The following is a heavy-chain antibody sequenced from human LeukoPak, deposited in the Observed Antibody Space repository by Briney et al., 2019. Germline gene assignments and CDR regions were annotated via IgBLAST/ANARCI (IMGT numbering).Heavy chain of an antibody. Sequence: SETLSLTCTVSGGSISSGSYYWSWIRQPAGKGLEWIGSIYHSGSTYYNPSLKSRVTISVDTSKNQFSLKLSSVTAADTAVYYCARDYEDSSGWYLGWFDPWGQGTLVTVSS. CDR3: ARDYEDSSGWYLGWFDP. CDR1: GGSISSGSYY. J-gene: IGHJ5*02. V-gene: IGHV4-39*07. CDR2: IYHSGST. D-gene: IGHD6-19*01.